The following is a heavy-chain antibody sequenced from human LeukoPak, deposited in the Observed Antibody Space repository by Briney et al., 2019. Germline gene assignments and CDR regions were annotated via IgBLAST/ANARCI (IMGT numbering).Heavy chain of an antibody. CDR1: GFTFSTYA. Sequence: GGSLRLSCAASGFTFSTYAMSWVRQAPGKGLEWVSAISASGGSTYYADSVKGRFTISRDNSKNALYLQMNSLRAEDTAVYYCAKVAAAGNWFDPWGQGTLVIVSS. CDR2: ISASGGST. D-gene: IGHD6-13*01. J-gene: IGHJ5*02. CDR3: AKVAAAGNWFDP. V-gene: IGHV3-23*01.